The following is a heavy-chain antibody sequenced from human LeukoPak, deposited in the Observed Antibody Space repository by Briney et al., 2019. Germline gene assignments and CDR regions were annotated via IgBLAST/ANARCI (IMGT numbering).Heavy chain of an antibody. V-gene: IGHV3-23*01. D-gene: IGHD1-26*01. Sequence: GGSLRLSCAASGFTFSSYAMSWVRQAPGKGLEWVSAISGSGGSTYYADSVKGRFTISRDNSKNTLYLQMNSLRAEDTAVYYCAKAYGRVPTKYYFDYWGQGTLVTVSS. CDR3: AKAYGRVPTKYYFDY. CDR2: ISGSGGST. J-gene: IGHJ4*02. CDR1: GFTFSSYA.